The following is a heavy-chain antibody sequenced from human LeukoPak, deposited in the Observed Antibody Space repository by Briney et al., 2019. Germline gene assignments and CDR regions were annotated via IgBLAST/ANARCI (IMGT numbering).Heavy chain of an antibody. CDR3: ARDLRIIVDAFDI. CDR2: IYSGGST. CDR1: GFTVSSNY. V-gene: IGHV3-66*01. J-gene: IGHJ3*02. Sequence: PGGSLRLSCAASGFTVSSNYMSWVRQAPGKGLEWVSVIYSGGSTYYADSVKGRFTISRDNSKNTLYLQMNSLRAEDTAVYYCARDLRIIVDAFDIWGQGTMVTVSS. D-gene: IGHD3-16*02.